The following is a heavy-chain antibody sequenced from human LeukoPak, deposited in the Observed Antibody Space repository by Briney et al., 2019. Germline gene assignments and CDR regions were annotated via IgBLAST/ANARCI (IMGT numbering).Heavy chain of an antibody. V-gene: IGHV3-23*01. D-gene: IGHD6-19*01. Sequence: PGGSLRLSCAASGFTVSTYATSWVRQAPGKGLEWVSGISGSGGRTYYADSVKGRFTISRDNSKNTLYLKMNRLRAEDTAVYYCAKDQGDYSSGWSIFDYWGQGSLVTVSS. CDR3: AKDQGDYSSGWSIFDY. CDR1: GFTVSTYA. J-gene: IGHJ4*02. CDR2: ISGSGGRT.